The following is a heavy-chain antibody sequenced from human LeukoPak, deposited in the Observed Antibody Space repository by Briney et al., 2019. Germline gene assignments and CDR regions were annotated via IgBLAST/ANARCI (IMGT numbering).Heavy chain of an antibody. V-gene: IGHV3-66*01. CDR2: IYSGGST. Sequence: GGSLRLSCAASGFTLSSYGMSWVRQAPGKGLEWVSVIYSGGSTYYADSVKGRFTISRDNSKNTLYLQMNSLRAEDTAVYYCARGGSRYFHNWGQGTLVTVST. CDR1: GFTLSSYG. CDR3: ARGGSRYFHN. D-gene: IGHD3-10*01. J-gene: IGHJ4*02.